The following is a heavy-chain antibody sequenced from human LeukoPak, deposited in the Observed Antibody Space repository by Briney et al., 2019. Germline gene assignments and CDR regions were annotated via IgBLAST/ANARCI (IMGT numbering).Heavy chain of an antibody. CDR1: GGSFSGYY. Sequence: SETLSLTCAVYGGSFSGYYWSWIRQPPGKGLEWIGEINHSGSINYNPSLKSRVTISVDTSKNQFSLKLSSVTAADTAVYYCARHSSYYDSSGYYSEADWGQGTMVTVSS. V-gene: IGHV4-34*01. J-gene: IGHJ3*01. CDR2: INHSGSI. CDR3: ARHSSYYDSSGYYSEAD. D-gene: IGHD3-22*01.